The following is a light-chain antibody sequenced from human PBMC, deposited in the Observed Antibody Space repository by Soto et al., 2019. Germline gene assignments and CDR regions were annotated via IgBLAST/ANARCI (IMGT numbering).Light chain of an antibody. J-gene: IGLJ1*01. Sequence: QSALTQPASVSGSPGQSITISCTGTSGDVGGHNYVSWYQQHPGRAPKLMIYEVSNRPSGVSNRFSGSKSGNTASLTISGLQPEDEADYYCSSYTSSSTYVFGTGTKVTVL. CDR2: EVS. V-gene: IGLV2-14*01. CDR3: SSYTSSSTYV. CDR1: SGDVGGHNY.